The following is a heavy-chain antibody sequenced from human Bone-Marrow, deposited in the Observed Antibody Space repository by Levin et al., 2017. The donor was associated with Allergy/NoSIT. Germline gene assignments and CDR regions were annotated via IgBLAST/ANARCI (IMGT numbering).Heavy chain of an antibody. D-gene: IGHD1-26*01. CDR2: INGDVSST. CDR1: GFTFSSYW. V-gene: IGHV3-74*01. Sequence: GGSLRLSCAASGFTFSSYWMHWVRQAPGKGLVWVSRINGDVSSTIYADSVKGRFTTSRDNAKNALYLQMNSLGCDDTAVYYCARALIVRATSGGDNWGRGTLVSVAA. J-gene: IGHJ4*02. CDR3: ARALIVRATSGGDN.